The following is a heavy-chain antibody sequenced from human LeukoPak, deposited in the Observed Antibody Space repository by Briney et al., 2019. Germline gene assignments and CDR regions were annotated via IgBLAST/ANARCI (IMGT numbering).Heavy chain of an antibody. V-gene: IGHV3-15*01. Sequence: GGSLRLSCAASGFSFSNAWMSWVRQAPGKGLEWVGRIKSNSDGGTADYAAPVKGRFTISRDDSIDTLFLQMNSLKTEDTAVYYCTTDSGAYDYNYWGRGTLVTVSS. CDR1: GFSFSNAW. D-gene: IGHD5-12*01. J-gene: IGHJ4*02. CDR2: IKSNSDGGTA. CDR3: TTDSGAYDYNY.